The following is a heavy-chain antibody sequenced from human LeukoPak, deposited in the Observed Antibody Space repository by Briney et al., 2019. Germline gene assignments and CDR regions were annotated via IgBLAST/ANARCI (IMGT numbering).Heavy chain of an antibody. CDR3: ARQVSSIIARPFDY. D-gene: IGHD6-6*01. CDR1: GGSTSSSNYI. J-gene: IGHJ4*02. CDR2: IHYSGST. Sequence: SETLSLTCTVSGGSTSSSNYIWGWIRQPPGEGLEWLGSIHYSGSTYYNPSLKSRVTISVDTSKNLLALKLSSGTAADTAVYYCARQVSSIIARPFDYRGQGTQVTVSS. V-gene: IGHV4-39*01.